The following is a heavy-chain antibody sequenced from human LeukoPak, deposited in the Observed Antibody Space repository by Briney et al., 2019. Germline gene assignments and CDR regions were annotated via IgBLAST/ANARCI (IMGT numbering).Heavy chain of an antibody. CDR2: IYHSGST. CDR1: GVSITTTDHF. CDR3: ARVDGYYGSGSPNRVFDY. V-gene: IGHV4-30-2*01. D-gene: IGHD3-10*01. J-gene: IGHJ4*02. Sequence: SETLSLTCIVSGVSITTTDHFWGWIRQPPGKGLEWIGYIYHSGSTYYNPSLKSRVTISVDRSKNQFSLKLSSVTAADTAVYYCARVDGYYGSGSPNRVFDYWGQGTLVTVSS.